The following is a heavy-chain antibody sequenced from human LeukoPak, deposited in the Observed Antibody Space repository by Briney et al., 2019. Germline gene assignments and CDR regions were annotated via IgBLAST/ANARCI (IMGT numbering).Heavy chain of an antibody. V-gene: IGHV4-34*01. CDR1: GGSFSGYY. Sequence: SETLSLTCAGYGGSFSGYYWSWIRQPPGKGLEWIGEINHSGSTNYNPSLKSRVTISVDTSKTQFSLKLSSVTAADTAVYYCARSPQNAFDIWGQGTMVTVSS. CDR3: ARSPQNAFDI. J-gene: IGHJ3*02. CDR2: INHSGST.